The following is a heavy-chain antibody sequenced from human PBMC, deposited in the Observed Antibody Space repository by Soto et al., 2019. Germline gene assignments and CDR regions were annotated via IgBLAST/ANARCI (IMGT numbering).Heavy chain of an antibody. D-gene: IGHD3-3*01. CDR1: GFTFSSYA. Sequence: GGSLRLSCAASGFTFSSYAMGWVRQAPGKGLEWVSAISGSGGSTYYADSVKGRFTISRDNSKNTLYLQMNSLRAEDTAVYYCAKAPHTYYDFWSGYYEYYFDYWGQGTLVTVSS. CDR3: AKAPHTYYDFWSGYYEYYFDY. V-gene: IGHV3-23*01. CDR2: ISGSGGST. J-gene: IGHJ4*02.